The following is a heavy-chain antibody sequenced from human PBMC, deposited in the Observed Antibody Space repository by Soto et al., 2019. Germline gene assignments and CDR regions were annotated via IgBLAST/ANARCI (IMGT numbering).Heavy chain of an antibody. CDR2: IIPFHGVT. D-gene: IGHD3-10*01. Sequence: QVQLVQSGAEVKKPGSSVKVSCKASGGTFSPYTINWVRQAPGQGLEWMGRIIPFHGVTNYAQKFQARVKITADKSTSTAYMELSGQRFEDTAMYYCTRDWEITVSTWSFGGFWGRGTLVTVSS. V-gene: IGHV1-69*08. CDR1: GGTFSPYT. J-gene: IGHJ4*02. CDR3: TRDWEITVSTWSFGGF.